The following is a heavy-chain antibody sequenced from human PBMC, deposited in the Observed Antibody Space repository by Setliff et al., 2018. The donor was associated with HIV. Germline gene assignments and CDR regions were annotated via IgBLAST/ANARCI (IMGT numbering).Heavy chain of an antibody. CDR2: IYYSGSA. V-gene: IGHV4-39*01. Sequence: SQTLSLTCTVSGDSINSTSYYWGWIRQPPGKGLEWIGNIYYSGSAYYSPSLKSRVTMSVDTSKNQFSLKLSSVTAADTSVYYCARAYYDFWSGKKRDDYYYYYMDVWGKGTTVTVSS. CDR1: GDSINSTSYY. CDR3: ARAYYDFWSGKKRDDYYYYYMDV. D-gene: IGHD3-3*01. J-gene: IGHJ6*03.